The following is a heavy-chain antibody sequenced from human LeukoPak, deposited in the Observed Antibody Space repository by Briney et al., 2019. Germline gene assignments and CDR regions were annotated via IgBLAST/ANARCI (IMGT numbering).Heavy chain of an antibody. D-gene: IGHD1-26*01. CDR3: ARGGFRVGALNFDY. CDR1: GGSISSGGYY. Sequence: PSQTLSLTCTVSGGSISSGGYYWSWLRQHPGKGLEWIGYIYYSGSTHYNPSLKSRVTISVDTSKNQFSLKLSSVTAADTAVYYCARGGFRVGALNFDYWGQGTLVTVSS. J-gene: IGHJ4*02. CDR2: IYYSGST. V-gene: IGHV4-31*03.